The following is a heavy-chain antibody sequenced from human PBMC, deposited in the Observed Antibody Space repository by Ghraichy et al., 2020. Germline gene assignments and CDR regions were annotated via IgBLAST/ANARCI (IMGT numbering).Heavy chain of an antibody. CDR1: GGSISSSSYY. J-gene: IGHJ4*02. CDR3: ARQTTVVTQFDY. V-gene: IGHV4-39*01. D-gene: IGHD4-23*01. CDR2: IYYSGST. Sequence: SETLSLTCTVSGGSISSSSYYWGWIRQPPGKGLEWIGSIYYSGSTYYNPSLKSRVTISVDTSKNQFSLKLSSVTAADTAVYYCARQTTVVTQFDYWGQGTLVTVSS.